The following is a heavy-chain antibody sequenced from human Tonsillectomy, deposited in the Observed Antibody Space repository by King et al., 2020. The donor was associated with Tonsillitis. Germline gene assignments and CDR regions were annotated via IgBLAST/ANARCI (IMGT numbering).Heavy chain of an antibody. D-gene: IGHD2-2*01. CDR1: GFTFSTFG. CDR2: MVYEGTNK. J-gene: IGHJ2*01. CDR3: AKDLSSRYFDL. Sequence: VQLVESGGGVVQPGRSLRLSCAASGFTFSTFGMHLVRHAPGKGLEWVASMVYEGTNKYYADSVKGRFTVSGDNSQKTVYFQMNRLRAEDTAVYYCAKDLSSRYFDLWGRGTLVTVSS. V-gene: IGHV3-33*06.